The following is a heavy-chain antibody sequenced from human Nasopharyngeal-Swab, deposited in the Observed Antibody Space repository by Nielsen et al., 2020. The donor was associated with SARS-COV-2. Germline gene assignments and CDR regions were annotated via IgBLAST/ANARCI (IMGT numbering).Heavy chain of an antibody. CDR3: AKGARFGELLPDYFDY. J-gene: IGHJ4*02. V-gene: IGHV3-9*01. CDR1: GFTFSSYA. CDR2: ISWNSGSI. D-gene: IGHD3-10*01. Sequence: SLKISCAASGFTFSSYAMSWVRQAPGKGLEWVSGISWNSGSIGYADSVKGRFTISRDNAKNSLYLQMNSLRAEDTALYYCAKGARFGELLPDYFDYWGQGTLVTVSS.